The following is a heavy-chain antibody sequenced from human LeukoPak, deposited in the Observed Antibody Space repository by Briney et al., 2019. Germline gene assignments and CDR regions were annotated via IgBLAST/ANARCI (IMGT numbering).Heavy chain of an antibody. CDR1: GFTFNTFG. J-gene: IGHJ5*02. CDR2: ITGSATTT. Sequence: PGGSLRLSCAASGFTFNTFGMHWVRQAPGKGLEWVPYITGSATTTYYADSVKGRFTISRDNGKNSLYLQMNSLRAEDTSVYYCARDVGYRSWFDPWGQRTLVIVSS. D-gene: IGHD5-18*01. CDR3: ARDVGYRSWFDP. V-gene: IGHV3-48*01.